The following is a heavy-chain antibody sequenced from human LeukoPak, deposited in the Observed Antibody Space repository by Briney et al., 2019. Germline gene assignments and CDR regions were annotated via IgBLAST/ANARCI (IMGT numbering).Heavy chain of an antibody. J-gene: IGHJ6*02. CDR2: MNPNSGNT. D-gene: IGHD2-15*01. V-gene: IGHV1-8*01. Sequence: SVKVSCKASGYTFTSYDINWVRQATGQGLEWRGWMNPNSGNTGYAQKFQGRVTMTRNTSISTAYMELSSLRSEDTAVYYCARYCSGGSCYGMDVWGQGTTVTVSS. CDR1: GYTFTSYD. CDR3: ARYCSGGSCYGMDV.